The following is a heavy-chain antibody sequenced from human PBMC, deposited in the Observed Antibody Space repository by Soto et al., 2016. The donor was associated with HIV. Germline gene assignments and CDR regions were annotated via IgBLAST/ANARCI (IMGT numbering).Heavy chain of an antibody. CDR3: ASPFDDSGYELDY. D-gene: IGHD5-12*01. V-gene: IGHV3-33*01. CDR1: GFAFSDFG. J-gene: IGHJ4*02. Sequence: QVQLVESGGGVVQTGSSLRLSCSVSGFAFSDFGMHWVRQAPGKGLEWVAVIWSDGSDKYYADSVKGRFTISRDNSKKKVFLQMNSLRVEDTAVYYCASPFDDSGYELDYWGQGTLVTVSS. CDR2: IWSDGSDK.